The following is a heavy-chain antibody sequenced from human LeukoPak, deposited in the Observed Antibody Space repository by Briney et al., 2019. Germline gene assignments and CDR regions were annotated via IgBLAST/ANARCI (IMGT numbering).Heavy chain of an antibody. CDR2: ISRNSGSI. CDR3: AKVYYDSSGYEAYFDY. V-gene: IGHV3-9*01. Sequence: PGGSLRLSCAASGFTFDDYAMHWVRQAPGKGLEWVSGISRNSGSIGYADSVKGRFTISRDNAKNSLYLQMNSLRAEDTALYYCAKVYYDSSGYEAYFDYWGQGTLVTVSS. CDR1: GFTFDDYA. J-gene: IGHJ4*02. D-gene: IGHD3-22*01.